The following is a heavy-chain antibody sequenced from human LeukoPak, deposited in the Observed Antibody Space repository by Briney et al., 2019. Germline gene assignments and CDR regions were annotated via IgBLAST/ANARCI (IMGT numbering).Heavy chain of an antibody. Sequence: GRSLRLSCAASGFIFTNFAMYWVRQAPGKGLEWVTLISYDGYDKSYADSVRGRFTISRDNSRNTLYLQMDSLRSEDTAVYYCARDFFPIVDSTWYEIGYWGQGTLVTVSS. D-gene: IGHD2-21*01. CDR3: ARDFFPIVDSTWYEIGY. CDR1: GFIFTNFA. V-gene: IGHV3-30-3*01. J-gene: IGHJ4*02. CDR2: ISYDGYDK.